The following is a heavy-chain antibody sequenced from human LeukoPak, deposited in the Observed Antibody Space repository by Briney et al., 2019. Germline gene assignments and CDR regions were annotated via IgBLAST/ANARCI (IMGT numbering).Heavy chain of an antibody. D-gene: IGHD2-2*01. J-gene: IGHJ4*02. CDR3: ARGNQQLPRSTPDY. CDR2: IKTDGSTT. CDR1: GFTFSSSW. V-gene: IGHV3-74*01. Sequence: GGSLRLSCAVSGFTFSSSWMHWVRQAPGKGLVWVSHIKTDGSTTAYADSVKGRFTISRDNAKNTLYLQMNSLRAEDTGVYYCARGNQQLPRSTPDYWAREPWSPSPQ.